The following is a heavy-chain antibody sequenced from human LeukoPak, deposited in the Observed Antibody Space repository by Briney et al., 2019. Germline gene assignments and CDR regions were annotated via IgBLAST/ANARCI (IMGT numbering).Heavy chain of an antibody. Sequence: GGSLRLSCAASGFTFSSFAMTWVRQAPGKGLEWVSSISDRGGSTYYADSVKGRFTISRDNSKNTLYLQMNSLRAEDTAVYYCAKDLGIAAAGTLFDYWGQGTLVTVSS. D-gene: IGHD6-13*01. CDR2: ISDRGGST. CDR3: AKDLGIAAAGTLFDY. J-gene: IGHJ4*02. CDR1: GFTFSSFA. V-gene: IGHV3-23*01.